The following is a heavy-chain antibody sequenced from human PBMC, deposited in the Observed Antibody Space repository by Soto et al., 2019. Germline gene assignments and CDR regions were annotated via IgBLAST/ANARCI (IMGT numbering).Heavy chain of an antibody. CDR1: GYTFTSYG. CDR3: ACSIAAAGTEFDY. D-gene: IGHD6-13*01. CDR2: ISAYNGNT. J-gene: IGHJ4*02. Sequence: RASVKVSCKASGYTFTSYGISWVRQAPGQGLEWMGWISAYNGNTNYAQKLQGRVTMTTDTSTSTAYMELRSLRSGDTAVYYCACSIAAAGTEFDYWGQGTLVTVSS. V-gene: IGHV1-18*01.